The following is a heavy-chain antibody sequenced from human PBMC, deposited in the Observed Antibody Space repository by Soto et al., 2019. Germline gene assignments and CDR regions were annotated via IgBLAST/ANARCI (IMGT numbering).Heavy chain of an antibody. CDR3: ARDRAGTYYDY. CDR2: ISISGGTI. Sequence: EVQLVESGGGLVQPGGSLRLSCAASGFTFTNYGMNWVGQAPGRGLEWVSYISISGGTIYYADSVKGRFTISRDSARNSLYLHLNSLRDEDTAVYYCARDRAGTYYDYWGQGTLVTVSS. V-gene: IGHV3-48*02. J-gene: IGHJ4*02. CDR1: GFTFTNYG. D-gene: IGHD6-19*01.